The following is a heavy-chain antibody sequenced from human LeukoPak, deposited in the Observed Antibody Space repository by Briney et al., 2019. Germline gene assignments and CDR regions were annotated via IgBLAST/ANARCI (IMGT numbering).Heavy chain of an antibody. J-gene: IGHJ3*02. V-gene: IGHV3-66*01. CDR2: IYSGRST. CDR1: GFTVSINY. CDR3: ARIVLQFAHDAFDI. D-gene: IGHD5-24*01. Sequence: PGGSLRLSCAGSGFTVSINYMGWARQAPGKGLEWVSVIYSGRSTYYADSVKGRFTISRDNSKNTLYLQMNSLRAEDTAVYYCARIVLQFAHDAFDIWGQGTMVTVSS.